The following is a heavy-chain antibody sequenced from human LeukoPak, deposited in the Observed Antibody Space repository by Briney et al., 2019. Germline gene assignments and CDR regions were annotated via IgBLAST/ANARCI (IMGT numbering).Heavy chain of an antibody. CDR1: GGTFTSYA. Sequence: SVKVSFKTFGGTFTSYAITWVRQAPGQGLEWMGKIIPISGTTNYAQKFQGRVTFTADESTSTAYMELSSLRSEDTALYYCARKLRLGGNWFDPWGQGTLVTVSA. D-gene: IGHD1-26*01. J-gene: IGHJ5*02. CDR2: IIPISGTT. CDR3: ARKLRLGGNWFDP. V-gene: IGHV1-69*13.